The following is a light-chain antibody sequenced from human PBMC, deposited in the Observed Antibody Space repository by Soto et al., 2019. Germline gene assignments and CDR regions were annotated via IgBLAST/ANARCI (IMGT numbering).Light chain of an antibody. V-gene: IGKV1-39*01. CDR3: QQGSRPLLT. J-gene: IGKJ1*01. Sequence: DIQMTQFSSSLSASVVDIVTLTCRASESISKSVNWYQQKEGKAPKLLIFAASTLQNGVPPRFSCSGSGTDFALTISSLQPEDFATYYCQQGSRPLLTFGQGTKVEV. CDR1: ESISKS. CDR2: AAS.